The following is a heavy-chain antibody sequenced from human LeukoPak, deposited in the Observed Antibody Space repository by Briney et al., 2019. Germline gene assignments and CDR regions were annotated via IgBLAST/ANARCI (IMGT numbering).Heavy chain of an antibody. CDR1: GYTFTGYY. CDR3: ARAPPSRYSGSYYYGMDV. CDR2: INPNSGGT. D-gene: IGHD1-26*01. V-gene: IGHV1-2*02. Sequence: ASVKVSYKASGYTFTGYYMHWVRQAPGHGLEWMGWINPNSGGTNYAQKCQGRVTMTRDTSISTAYMELSRLRSDDTALYYCARAPPSRYSGSYYYGMDVWGQGTTVTVSS. J-gene: IGHJ6*02.